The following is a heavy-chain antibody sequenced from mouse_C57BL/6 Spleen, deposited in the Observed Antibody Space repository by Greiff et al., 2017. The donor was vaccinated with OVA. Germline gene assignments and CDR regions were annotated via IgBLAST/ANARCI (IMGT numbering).Heavy chain of an antibody. CDR2: IDPETGGT. Sequence: QVHVKQSGAELVRPGASVTLSCKASGYTFTDYEMHWVKQTPVHGLEWIGAIDPETGGTAYNQKFKGKAILTADKSSSTAYMELRSLTSEDSAVYYCTIYSTYYAMDYWGQGTSVTVSS. V-gene: IGHV1-15*01. CDR1: GYTFTDYE. CDR3: TIYSTYYAMDY. J-gene: IGHJ4*01. D-gene: IGHD2-5*01.